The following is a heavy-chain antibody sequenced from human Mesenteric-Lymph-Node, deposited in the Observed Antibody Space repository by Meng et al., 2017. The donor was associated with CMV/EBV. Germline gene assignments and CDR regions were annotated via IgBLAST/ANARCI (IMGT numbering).Heavy chain of an antibody. CDR1: GYTFSDSY. V-gene: IGHV1-2*02. Sequence: ASVKVSCTASGYTFSDSYMHWVRQAPGQGLEWMGLINVNNGDTNSAQNLQGRVTMTRDTSTDTAYMELSRLTSDDTAVYYCASISLEWLADYWGQGTLVTVSS. CDR2: INVNNGDT. J-gene: IGHJ4*02. D-gene: IGHD3-3*01. CDR3: ASISLEWLADY.